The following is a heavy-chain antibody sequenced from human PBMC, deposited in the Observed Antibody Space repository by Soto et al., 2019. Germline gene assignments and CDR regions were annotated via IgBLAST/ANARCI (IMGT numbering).Heavy chain of an antibody. CDR2: IYHTGNA. D-gene: IGHD3-22*01. CDR3: ARDYLDSSDYTTNWFDP. CDR1: GDSISNSRFY. Sequence: PSETLSLTCSVSGDSISNSRFYWAWIRQPPGEGLEWIGSIYHTGNAYYNPSLKSRVTIFVDTSKNQFSLKLTSVTAADTALYYCARDYLDSSDYTTNWFDPWGQGTLVTVS. J-gene: IGHJ5*02. V-gene: IGHV4-39*01.